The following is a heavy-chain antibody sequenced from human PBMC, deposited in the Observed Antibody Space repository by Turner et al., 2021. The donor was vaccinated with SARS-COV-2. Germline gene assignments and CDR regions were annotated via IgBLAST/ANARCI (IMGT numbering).Heavy chain of an antibody. CDR2: INHSGST. CDR1: GGSFSGYY. J-gene: IGHJ4*02. V-gene: IGHV4-34*01. Sequence: QVQLQQWGAGPLKPSETLSLTCAVYGGSFSGYYWSWIRQPPGKGLEWIGEINHSGSTNYNPSLKSRVTISVDTSKNQFSLKLSSVTAADTAVYYCARGGGYSYGALDYWGQGTLVTVSS. CDR3: ARGGGYSYGALDY. D-gene: IGHD5-18*01.